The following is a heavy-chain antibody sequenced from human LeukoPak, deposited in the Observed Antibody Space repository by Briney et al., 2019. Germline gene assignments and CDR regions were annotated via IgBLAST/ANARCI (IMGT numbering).Heavy chain of an antibody. CDR1: GFTFSSYW. J-gene: IGHJ4*02. CDR2: IKQDGSEK. Sequence: GGSLRLSCAASGFTFSSYWMSWVRQAPGKGLEWVANIKQDGSEKYYVDSVKGRFTISRDNAKNSLYLQMNSLRAEDTAVYYCARGQYDFWSGLRCYFDYWGQGTLVTVSS. V-gene: IGHV3-7*01. CDR3: ARGQYDFWSGLRCYFDY. D-gene: IGHD3-3*01.